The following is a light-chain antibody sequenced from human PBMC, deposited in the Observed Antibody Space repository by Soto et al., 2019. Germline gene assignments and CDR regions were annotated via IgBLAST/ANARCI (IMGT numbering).Light chain of an antibody. V-gene: IGLV4-69*01. J-gene: IGLJ3*02. CDR2: LNSDGSH. Sequence: QPVLTQSPSASASLGASVKLTCTLSSGHSNYAIAWHQQQPEKGPRYLMILNSDGSHNKGDGIPDRFSGSSSGAERYLTISRLQSEDEADYYCQTWGTGYWVFGGGTKLTVL. CDR1: SGHSNYA. CDR3: QTWGTGYWV.